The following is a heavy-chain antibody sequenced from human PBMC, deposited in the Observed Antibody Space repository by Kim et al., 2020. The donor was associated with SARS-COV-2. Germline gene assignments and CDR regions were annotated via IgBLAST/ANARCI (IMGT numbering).Heavy chain of an antibody. CDR3: ARRSSSSPSDY. Sequence: TRYSPSFQGQVTISADKSISTAYLQWSSLKTSDTAMYYCARRSSSSPSDYWGQGTLVTVSS. J-gene: IGHJ4*02. D-gene: IGHD6-13*01. V-gene: IGHV5-51*01. CDR2: T.